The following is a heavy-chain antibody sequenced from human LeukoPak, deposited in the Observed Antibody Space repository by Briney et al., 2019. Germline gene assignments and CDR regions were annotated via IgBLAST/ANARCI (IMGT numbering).Heavy chain of an antibody. D-gene: IGHD3-3*01. V-gene: IGHV3-23*01. CDR3: AKDGYDFWSAYQIDL. CDR1: GFTFSNDT. CDR2: VSGSDGST. Sequence: GGSLRLSCAASGFTFSNDTMSWGWHGPPDGQELVSAVSGSDGSTSYSDPVTGRLTISRDNSKNTLYLQMTSLRTDDTGVYYCAKDGYDFWSAYQIDLWGQGTLVTVSS. J-gene: IGHJ5*02.